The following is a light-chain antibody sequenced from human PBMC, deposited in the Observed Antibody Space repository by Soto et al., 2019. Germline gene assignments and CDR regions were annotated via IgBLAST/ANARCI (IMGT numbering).Light chain of an antibody. V-gene: IGKV3-20*01. J-gene: IGKJ1*01. CDR3: AHSAYSPQT. CDR2: ATS. CDR1: QFIDRY. Sequence: GLTLSPTTLSLSPGERANLSCRASQFIDRYLAWYRQIPGQAPRLLIFATSRRATDIPDRFSGSGSGTDFTLAIRRLEPEDCTRYYSAHSAYSPQTFAQRTKVDI.